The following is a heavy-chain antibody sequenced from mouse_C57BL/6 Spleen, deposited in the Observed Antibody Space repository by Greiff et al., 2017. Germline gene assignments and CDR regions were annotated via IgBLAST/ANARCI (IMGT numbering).Heavy chain of an antibody. CDR3: TRGYYGRGYFDV. V-gene: IGHV1-5*01. Sequence: EVQLQQSGTVLARPGASVKMSCKTSGYTFTSYWMHWVKQRPGQGLEWIGAIYPGNSDTSYNQKFKGKAKLTAVTSASTAYMELSSLTNEDSAVYYCTRGYYGRGYFDVWGTGTTVTVSS. J-gene: IGHJ1*03. CDR2: IYPGNSDT. D-gene: IGHD1-1*01. CDR1: GYTFTSYW.